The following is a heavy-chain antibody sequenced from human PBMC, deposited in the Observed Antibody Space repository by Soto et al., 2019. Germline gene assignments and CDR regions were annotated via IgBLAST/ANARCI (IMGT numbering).Heavy chain of an antibody. Sequence: SETLSLTCTVSGGSISSYYWSWIRQPPGKGLEWIGYIYYSGSTNYNPSLKSRVTISVDTSKNQFSLKLSSVTAADTAVYYCARNIAAAGIGWFDPWGQGTLVTVSS. CDR3: ARNIAAAGIGWFDP. CDR1: GGSISSYY. V-gene: IGHV4-59*01. J-gene: IGHJ5*02. D-gene: IGHD6-13*01. CDR2: IYYSGST.